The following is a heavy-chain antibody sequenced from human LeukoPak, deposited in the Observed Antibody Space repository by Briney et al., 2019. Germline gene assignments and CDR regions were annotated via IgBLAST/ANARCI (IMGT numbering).Heavy chain of an antibody. D-gene: IGHD6-19*01. Sequence: GGSLRLSCAGCIFTFSSNAVSWVRQAPGKGLEWVSSISDSGDFILYGHCVKGRFNISRDNSKNTLFVQMSSLRAEDTAVYYCAKGSRQFSSDKAGQIDYWGQGTLVTVSS. CDR3: AKGSRQFSSDKAGQIDY. J-gene: IGHJ4*02. CDR1: IFTFSSNA. V-gene: IGHV3-23*01. CDR2: ISDSGDFI.